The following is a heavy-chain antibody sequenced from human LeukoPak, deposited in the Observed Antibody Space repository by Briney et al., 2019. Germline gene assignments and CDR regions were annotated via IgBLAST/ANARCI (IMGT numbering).Heavy chain of an antibody. CDR3: ARDKSLRGNWFGNEY. V-gene: IGHV4-59*01. Sequence: PSETLSLTCTVSGGSISNYLWSWIRQSPGQGPEWIGYISSSGTNYNPSLGSRVTISVDTSKNQFSLKLSSVTAADTAVYYCARDKSLRGNWFGNEYWGQGTLVTVSS. CDR2: ISSSGT. J-gene: IGHJ4*02. D-gene: IGHD3-10*01. CDR1: GGSISNYL.